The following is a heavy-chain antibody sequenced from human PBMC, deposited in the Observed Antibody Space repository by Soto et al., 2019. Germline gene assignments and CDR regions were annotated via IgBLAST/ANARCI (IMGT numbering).Heavy chain of an antibody. CDR3: ARDRGWSRSHYFDS. D-gene: IGHD2-15*01. J-gene: IGHJ4*02. CDR1: GFTFSNHG. CDR2: ISYDVINK. V-gene: IGHV3-33*01. Sequence: QVQSVESGGGVVQPGTSLRLSCAVSGFTFSNHGMHWVRQAPGKGLEWVAFISYDVINKDYVDSLKGRFTIARDNFKDTLFLQMNTLRADDTAVYYCARDRGWSRSHYFDSWGQGTLVTVSS.